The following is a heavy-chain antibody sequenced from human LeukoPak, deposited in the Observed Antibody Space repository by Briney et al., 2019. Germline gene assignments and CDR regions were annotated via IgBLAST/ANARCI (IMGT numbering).Heavy chain of an antibody. J-gene: IGHJ5*02. CDR3: ARDLEMTTVTTGWFDP. Sequence: ASVKVSCKASGGTFSSYAISWVRRAPGQGLEWMGGIIPIFGTANYAQKFQGRVTITADESTSTAYMELSSLRSEDTAVYYCARDLEMTTVTTGWFDPWGQGTLVTVSS. CDR1: GGTFSSYA. V-gene: IGHV1-69*13. CDR2: IIPIFGTA. D-gene: IGHD4-17*01.